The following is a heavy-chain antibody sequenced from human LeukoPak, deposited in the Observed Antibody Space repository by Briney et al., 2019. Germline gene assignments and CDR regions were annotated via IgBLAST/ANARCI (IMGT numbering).Heavy chain of an antibody. Sequence: ASVKVSCKASGYTFTSYYIHWVRQAPGQGLEWMGIVNPSDGTTNYAQKFQGRVTMTRDTSTSTVYMELSGLRSEDTAVYYCARVIDQVGAAYYFDYWGQGTLVTVPS. D-gene: IGHD1-26*01. CDR1: GYTFTSYY. CDR3: ARVIDQVGAAYYFDY. V-gene: IGHV1-46*01. CDR2: VNPSDGTT. J-gene: IGHJ4*02.